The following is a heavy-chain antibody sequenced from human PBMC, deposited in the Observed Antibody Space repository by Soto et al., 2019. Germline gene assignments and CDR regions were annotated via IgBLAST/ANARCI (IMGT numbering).Heavy chain of an antibody. V-gene: IGHV3-11*01. CDR3: ARDPKRRDGYNFDS. J-gene: IGHJ4*02. Sequence: QVQLVESGGGLVEPGGSLRLSCAASGFIFTDYSMTWIRQAPGKGLEWVSYISNGDETTQYADSVKGRFTVSRDNAQKVLVLQMSSLRGDDTALYYCARDPKRRDGYNFDSWGRGALVTVSS. D-gene: IGHD5-12*01. CDR2: ISNGDETT. CDR1: GFIFTDYS.